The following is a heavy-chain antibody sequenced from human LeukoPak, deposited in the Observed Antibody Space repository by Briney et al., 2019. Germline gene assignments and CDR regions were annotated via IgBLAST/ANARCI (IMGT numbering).Heavy chain of an antibody. Sequence: GESLKISCKTSGYNFTNYWIGWARQLPGKGLEWMGIIYPRDSDTRYRPTFKGQVTISADKSISTAHLHLSSLKASDTAVYYCVTAGRDAYDRPIDYWGQGTLVTVSS. CDR3: VTAGRDAYDRPIDY. CDR2: IYPRDSDT. V-gene: IGHV5-51*01. J-gene: IGHJ4*02. D-gene: IGHD5-12*01. CDR1: GYNFTNYW.